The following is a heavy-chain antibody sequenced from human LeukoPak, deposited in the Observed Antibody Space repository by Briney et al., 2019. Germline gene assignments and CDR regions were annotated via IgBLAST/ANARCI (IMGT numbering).Heavy chain of an antibody. Sequence: PGGALRLSCAASGFTFSSYGMHWVRQAPGKGLEWVAVISYDGSNKYYADSVKGRFTISRDNSKNTLYLQMNSLRAEDTAVYYCAPEVIATKSFDYWGQGTLVTVSS. CDR3: APEVIATKSFDY. V-gene: IGHV3-30*03. J-gene: IGHJ4*02. CDR2: ISYDGSNK. CDR1: GFTFSSYG. D-gene: IGHD1-1*01.